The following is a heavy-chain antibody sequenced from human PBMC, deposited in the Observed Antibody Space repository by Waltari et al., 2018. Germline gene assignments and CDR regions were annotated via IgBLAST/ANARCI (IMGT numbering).Heavy chain of an antibody. CDR3: ARLSNFDY. CDR1: GYSISSGYY. Sequence: QVQLQESGPGLVKPSETLSLTCAVSGYSISSGYYWGWIRQPPGKGLEWIGSNYHSGSTYYNPSLKSRVTISVDTSKNQFSLKLSSVTAADTAVYYCARLSNFDYWGQGTLVTVSS. CDR2: NYHSGST. J-gene: IGHJ4*02. V-gene: IGHV4-38-2*01.